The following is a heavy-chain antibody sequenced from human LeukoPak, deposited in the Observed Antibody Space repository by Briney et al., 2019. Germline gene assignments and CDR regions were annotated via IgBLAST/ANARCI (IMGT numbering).Heavy chain of an antibody. CDR1: GYTFTSYA. CDR2: INAGNGNT. CDR3: AREDADSSWANVGYFDL. Sequence: ASVKVSGTASGYTFTSYAMHWVRQAPGQRLEWMGWINAGNGNTKYSRKFQGRVTITSDTSASTAYMELSSLRSEDTAVYYCAREDADSSWANVGYFDLWGRGTLVTVSP. D-gene: IGHD6-13*01. J-gene: IGHJ2*01. V-gene: IGHV1-3*01.